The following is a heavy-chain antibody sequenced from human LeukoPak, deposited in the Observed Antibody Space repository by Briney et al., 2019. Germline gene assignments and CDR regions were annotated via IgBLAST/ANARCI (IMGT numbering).Heavy chain of an antibody. Sequence: ASMKVSCKASGYSFTGYYMHWVRQAPGQGLEWMGWINPNSGGTNYAQKFQGRVTMTRDTSISTAYMELSRLRSDDTAVYYCARVQRGPSDYYYYGMDVWGQGTTVTVSS. J-gene: IGHJ6*02. CDR1: GYSFTGYY. CDR3: ARVQRGPSDYYYYGMDV. V-gene: IGHV1-2*02. CDR2: INPNSGGT.